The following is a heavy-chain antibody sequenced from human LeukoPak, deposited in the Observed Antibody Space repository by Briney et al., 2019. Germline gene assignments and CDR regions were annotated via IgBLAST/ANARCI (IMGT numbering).Heavy chain of an antibody. D-gene: IGHD6-13*01. CDR2: MNPNSGNT. J-gene: IGHJ5*02. Sequence: ASVKVSCKASGYTFTGYYMHWVRQAPGQGLEWMGWMNPNSGNTGYAQKFQGRVTMTRNTSISTAYMELSSLRSEDTAVYYCARGHGYRIAAAGNLPWGQGTLVTVSS. CDR1: GYTFTGYY. CDR3: ARGHGYRIAAAGNLP. V-gene: IGHV1-8*02.